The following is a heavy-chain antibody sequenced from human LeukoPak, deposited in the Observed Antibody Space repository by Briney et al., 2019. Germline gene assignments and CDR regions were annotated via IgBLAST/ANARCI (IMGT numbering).Heavy chain of an antibody. J-gene: IGHJ3*02. CDR3: ARHNPQLGPRDAFDI. V-gene: IGHV4-59*08. CDR1: GGSISSYY. D-gene: IGHD1-1*01. Sequence: PSETLSLMCTVSGGSISSYYRSWIRQPPGEGLEWIGYIYYSGSTNYNPSLKSRVIVSLDTSKDQFSLKRSSVTAADTAVYYCARHNPQLGPRDAFDIWGQGTMVSVSS. CDR2: IYYSGST.